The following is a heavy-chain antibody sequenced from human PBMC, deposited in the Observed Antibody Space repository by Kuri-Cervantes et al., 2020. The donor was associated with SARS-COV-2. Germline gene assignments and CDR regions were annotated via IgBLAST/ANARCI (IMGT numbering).Heavy chain of an antibody. CDR3: ARARRYSSLEGWFDP. J-gene: IGHJ5*02. Sequence: SETLSLTCTVSGGSISSYYWSWIRQPPGKGLEWIGYIYYSGSTNYNPSLKSRVTISVDTSKNQLSLKLSSVTAADTAVYYCARARRYSSLEGWFDPWGQGILVTVSS. D-gene: IGHD6-13*01. CDR2: IYYSGST. CDR1: GGSISSYY. V-gene: IGHV4-59*01.